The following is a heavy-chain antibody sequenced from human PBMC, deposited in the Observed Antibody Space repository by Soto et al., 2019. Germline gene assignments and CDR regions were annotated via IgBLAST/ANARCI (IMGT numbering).Heavy chain of an antibody. V-gene: IGHV4-34*01. J-gene: IGHJ6*02. CDR2: INHSGST. CDR1: GGSFSGYY. Sequence: SETLSLTCTVYGGSFSGYYWSWIRQPPGEVLEWIGEINHSGSTNYNPSLKSRVTISVDTSKNQFSLKLSSVTAADTAVYYCARLTLVVPAAMAHYYYYGMDVWGQGTTVT. CDR3: ARLTLVVPAAMAHYYYYGMDV. D-gene: IGHD2-2*01.